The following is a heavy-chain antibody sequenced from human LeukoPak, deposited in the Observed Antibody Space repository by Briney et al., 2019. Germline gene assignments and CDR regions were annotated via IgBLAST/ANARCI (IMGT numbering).Heavy chain of an antibody. CDR2: IIPIFGTA. J-gene: IGHJ4*02. Sequence: SVKVSCTASGGTFSSYAISWVRQAPGQGLEWMGGIIPIFGTANYAQKSQGRVTITADESTSTAYMELSSLRSEDTAVYYCARGYSSGPFDYWGQGTLVTVSS. D-gene: IGHD6-19*01. CDR3: ARGYSSGPFDY. V-gene: IGHV1-69*13. CDR1: GGTFSSYA.